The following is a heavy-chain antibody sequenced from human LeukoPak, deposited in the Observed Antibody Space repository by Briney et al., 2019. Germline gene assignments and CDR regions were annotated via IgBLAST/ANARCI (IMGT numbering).Heavy chain of an antibody. Sequence: PGGSLRLSCVASGFTFSTYGMSWVRQAPGKGLEWVSSISSSGGNTYYAGSVKGRFTISRDNSKNTLNLQMNSLRAEDTALYYCAKDWDISNWYGKFDSWGQGTLVTVSS. J-gene: IGHJ4*02. CDR3: AKDWDISNWYGKFDS. V-gene: IGHV3-23*01. CDR2: ISSSGGNT. D-gene: IGHD6-13*01. CDR1: GFTFSTYG.